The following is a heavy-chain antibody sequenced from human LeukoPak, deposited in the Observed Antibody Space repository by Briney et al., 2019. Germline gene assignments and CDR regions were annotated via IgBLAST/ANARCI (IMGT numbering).Heavy chain of an antibody. CDR2: INEDGSIQ. J-gene: IGHJ4*02. CDR1: GFTFSTYW. CDR3: ARDVCTGVAGRDY. V-gene: IGHV3-7*01. Sequence: GGSLRLSCTASGFTFSTYWMTWVRQAPGKGLEWLANINEDGSIQYYVDSVRGRFTISRDNAKTSAYLQLNSLRADDTAVYYCARDVCTGVAGRDYWGQGSLVTVS. D-gene: IGHD6-19*01.